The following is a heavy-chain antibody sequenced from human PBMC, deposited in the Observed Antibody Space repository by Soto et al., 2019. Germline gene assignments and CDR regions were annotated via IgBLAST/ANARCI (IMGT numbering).Heavy chain of an antibody. V-gene: IGHV3-48*02. D-gene: IGHD3-10*01. CDR3: ARDTHDSSADSDY. Sequence: EVQLVESGGALAQPGKSLRLSCAASGFTFSSFGMNWVRQAPGKGLEWVSYISSSGAAMHYADSVRGRFTISRDNAKHSFYLQMNSLRDEDTAVYYCARDTHDSSADSDYWGQGTLVTVSS. CDR1: GFTFSSFG. J-gene: IGHJ4*02. CDR2: ISSSGAAM.